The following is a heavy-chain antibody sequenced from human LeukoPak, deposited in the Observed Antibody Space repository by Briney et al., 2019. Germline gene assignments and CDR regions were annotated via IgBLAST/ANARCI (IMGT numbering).Heavy chain of an antibody. Sequence: PGGSLRLSCAASGFIFDNYAMYWVRQAPGKGLEWVSSITWNSDKIKYADSVRGRFTISRDNAKNSLYLQMNSLRAEDTAVYYCAKKGYSNGWRDSYYFDCWGQGTLVTVSS. V-gene: IGHV3-9*01. CDR2: ITWNSDKI. CDR1: GFIFDNYA. D-gene: IGHD6-19*01. J-gene: IGHJ4*02. CDR3: AKKGYSNGWRDSYYFDC.